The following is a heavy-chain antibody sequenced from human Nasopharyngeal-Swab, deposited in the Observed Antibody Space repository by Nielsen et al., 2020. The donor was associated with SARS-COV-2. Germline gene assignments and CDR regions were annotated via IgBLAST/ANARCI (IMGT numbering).Heavy chain of an antibody. D-gene: IGHD3-3*01. J-gene: IGHJ6*04. CDR3: ARVGGMSALDV. Sequence: GESLKISCAASGFTFSSYSMNWVRQAPGKGLEWVSYISSSSSTIYYADSVKGRFTISRDNAKNSLYLQMNSLRAGDTAVYYCARVGGMSALDVWGKGTTVTVSS. V-gene: IGHV3-48*04. CDR2: ISSSSSTI. CDR1: GFTFSSYS.